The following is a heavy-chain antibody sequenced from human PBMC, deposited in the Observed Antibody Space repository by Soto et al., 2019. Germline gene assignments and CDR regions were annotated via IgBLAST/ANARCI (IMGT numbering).Heavy chain of an antibody. CDR1: GFTVSSNY. V-gene: IGHV3-53*01. Sequence: GGSLRLSCAASGFTVSSNYMSWVRQAPGKGLEWVSVIYSGGSTYYADSVKGRFTISRDNSKNTLYLQMNSLRAEDTAVYYCAMEGYSGYDYFDYWGQGTLVTVSS. J-gene: IGHJ4*02. D-gene: IGHD5-12*01. CDR2: IYSGGST. CDR3: AMEGYSGYDYFDY.